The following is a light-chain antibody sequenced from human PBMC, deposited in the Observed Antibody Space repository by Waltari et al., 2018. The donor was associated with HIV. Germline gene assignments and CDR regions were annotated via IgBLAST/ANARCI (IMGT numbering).Light chain of an antibody. CDR1: SSDVGGFNY. CDR3: SSYAGSDNYVV. V-gene: IGLV2-11*01. J-gene: IGLJ2*01. Sequence: QSALTQPRSVSGSPGQSVTISCTGTSSDVGGFNYVSWYQQYPGRAPKLMIYDVTKRPSGVPDRFSGSKSGNTASLTISGLQAEDEAYYYCSSYAGSDNYVVFGGGTKLTVL. CDR2: DVT.